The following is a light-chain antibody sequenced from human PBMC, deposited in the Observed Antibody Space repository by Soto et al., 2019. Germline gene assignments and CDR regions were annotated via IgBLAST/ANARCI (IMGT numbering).Light chain of an antibody. V-gene: IGKV3-15*01. CDR1: QSVSSN. CDR3: QQYNNWPYT. CDR2: GAS. Sequence: EIVMTQSPATLSVSPGERATLSCRASQSVSSNLAWYQQKPGQAPRLLIYGASTRATGIPARFSGSGSGTEFTLTISSLQSEDFAVYYCQQYNNWPYTFGQGTMLLIK. J-gene: IGKJ2*01.